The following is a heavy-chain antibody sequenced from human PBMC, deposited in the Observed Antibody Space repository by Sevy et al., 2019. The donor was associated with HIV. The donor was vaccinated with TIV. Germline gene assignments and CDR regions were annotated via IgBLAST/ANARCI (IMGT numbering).Heavy chain of an antibody. CDR2: IRNRPNRYTT. D-gene: IGHD2-21*01. CDR1: GFTFSDHY. Sequence: GGSLRLSCAASGFTFSDHYVDWVRQAPGKGLEWVGRIRNRPNRYTTEYAASVEGRFTISRDDSRHSLYLQMNSLKTEESAVYYCVRGPNCGVGGCQQISPYCLDVWGIGATVTVSS. CDR3: VRGPNCGVGGCQQISPYCLDV. J-gene: IGHJ6*03. V-gene: IGHV3-72*01.